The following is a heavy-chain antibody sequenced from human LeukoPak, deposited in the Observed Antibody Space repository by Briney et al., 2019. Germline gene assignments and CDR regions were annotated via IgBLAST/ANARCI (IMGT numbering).Heavy chain of an antibody. J-gene: IGHJ4*02. CDR1: GGSFSGYY. CDR3: ASGRSQWLVNEPTDY. V-gene: IGHV4-34*01. Sequence: SETLSLTCAVYGGSFSGYYWSWIRQPPGKGLEWIGEINHSGSTNYNPSLKSRVTISVDTSKNQFSLKLSSVTAADTAVYYCASGRSQWLVNEPTDYWGQGTLVTVSS. D-gene: IGHD6-19*01. CDR2: INHSGST.